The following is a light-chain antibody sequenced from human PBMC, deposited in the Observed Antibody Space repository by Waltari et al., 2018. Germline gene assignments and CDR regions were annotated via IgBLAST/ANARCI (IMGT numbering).Light chain of an antibody. V-gene: IGLV2-14*01. CDR1: SSDVGGYNY. Sequence: QSALTQPASVSGSPGQSIAFSCTGTSSDVGGYNYVSWYQQHPGKAPKIMIYDVTKRPSGISNRFSGTKSGYTASLTISGLQAEDEADYYCISDTSSGTYVFGTGTKVTVL. CDR3: ISDTSSGTYV. CDR2: DVT. J-gene: IGLJ1*01.